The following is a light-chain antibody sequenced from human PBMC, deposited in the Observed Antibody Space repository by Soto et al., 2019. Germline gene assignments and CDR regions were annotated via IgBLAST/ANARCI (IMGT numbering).Light chain of an antibody. CDR3: YTYAGGSTYL. CDR1: SSDLGSYSL. Sequence: QSVLTQPASVSGSPGQSITISCTGTSSDLGSYSLLSWYQHHPGKAPKLIIYEDIKGPSGVSNRFSGSKSGNTASLRISGLQAEDEADYYCYTYAGGSTYLFGTGTRSPS. CDR2: EDI. J-gene: IGLJ1*01. V-gene: IGLV2-23*01.